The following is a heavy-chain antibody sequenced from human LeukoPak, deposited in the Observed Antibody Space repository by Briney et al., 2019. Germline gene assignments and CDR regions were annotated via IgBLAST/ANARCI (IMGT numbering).Heavy chain of an antibody. Sequence: GGSLRLSCAASGFTFDDYGMHWVRQAPGKGLEWVAVISSDGSTDYYADPVKGRFTISRDRSKNTMYLQMNSLRIEDTAVYYCTREGMGTSFSAWFHPWGQGTLVTVSS. CDR2: ISSDGSTD. CDR3: TREGMGTSFSAWFHP. V-gene: IGHV3-30*03. CDR1: GFTFDDYG. J-gene: IGHJ5*01. D-gene: IGHD1-7*01.